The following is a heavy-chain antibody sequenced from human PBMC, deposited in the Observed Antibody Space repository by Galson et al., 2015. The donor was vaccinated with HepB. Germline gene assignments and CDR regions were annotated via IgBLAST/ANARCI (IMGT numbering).Heavy chain of an antibody. Sequence: SLRLSCAASGFTFSSYAMHWVRQAPGKGLEWVAAISYDGISKFHADSVKGRFTISSDSPKSTLYLQMNSLRAEDTAVYYCAREAGGYYQGGFDSWGQGTMVTVSS. CDR3: AREAGGYYQGGFDS. CDR2: ISYDGISK. CDR1: GFTFSSYA. V-gene: IGHV3-30*03. D-gene: IGHD3-22*01. J-gene: IGHJ3*02.